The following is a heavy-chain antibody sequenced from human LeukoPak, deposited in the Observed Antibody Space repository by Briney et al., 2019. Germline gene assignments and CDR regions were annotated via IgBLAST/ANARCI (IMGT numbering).Heavy chain of an antibody. J-gene: IGHJ4*02. CDR3: ARQGSSGYSNFDY. CDR2: IYYSGST. D-gene: IGHD3-22*01. Sequence: SETLSLTCTVSGGSISSYYWSWIRQPPGKGLEWIGYIYYSGSTNYNPPLKSRVTISVDTSKNQFSLKLSSVTAADTAVYYCARQGSSGYSNFDYWGQGTLVTVSS. CDR1: GGSISSYY. V-gene: IGHV4-59*08.